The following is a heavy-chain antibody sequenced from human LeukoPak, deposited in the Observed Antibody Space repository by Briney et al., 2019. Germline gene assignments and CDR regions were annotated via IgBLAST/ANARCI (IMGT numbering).Heavy chain of an antibody. CDR1: GGSISIYY. V-gene: IGHV4-4*07. CDR2: IYTSGST. D-gene: IGHD3-16*02. J-gene: IGHJ4*02. Sequence: SETLSLTCTVSGGSISIYYWSWIRQPAGKGLEWIGRIYTSGSTNYNPSLKSRVTISVDTSKNQFSLKLSSVTAADTAVYYCVRESYVWGSYRYINYFDYWGQGTLVTVSS. CDR3: VRESYVWGSYRYINYFDY.